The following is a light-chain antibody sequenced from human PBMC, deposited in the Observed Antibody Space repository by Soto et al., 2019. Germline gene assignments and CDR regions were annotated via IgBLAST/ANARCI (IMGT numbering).Light chain of an antibody. Sequence: QSALTQPASVSASPGQSITISCTGTSSDVGGYKYVSWYQQYPGKAPKLMMYEVSNRPSGISNRFSGSKSGNTASLTITGLRAEDEGYYYCTSDTSSSTPDVFGTGTKLTVL. V-gene: IGLV2-14*01. CDR2: EVS. CDR3: TSDTSSSTPDV. CDR1: SSDVGGYKY. J-gene: IGLJ1*01.